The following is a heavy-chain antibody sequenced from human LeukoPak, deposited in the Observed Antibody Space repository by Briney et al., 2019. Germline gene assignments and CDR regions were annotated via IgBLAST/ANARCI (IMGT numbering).Heavy chain of an antibody. J-gene: IGHJ4*02. Sequence: SQTLSLTCAISGDSFSSNLVTWNWVRQSPSRGLEWLGRTYYRSKWDNDYEVSVESRINIDPDTSRNQFSLQLNSVTPEDTAVYYCVRVRGGVFENWGPGILVTVSS. D-gene: IGHD3-3*01. V-gene: IGHV6-1*01. CDR1: GDSFSSNLVT. CDR2: TYYRSKWDN. CDR3: VRVRGGVFEN.